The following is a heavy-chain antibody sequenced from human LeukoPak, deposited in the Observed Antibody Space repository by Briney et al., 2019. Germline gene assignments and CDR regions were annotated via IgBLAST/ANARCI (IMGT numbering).Heavy chain of an antibody. CDR3: ARGGSGWFDAFDI. Sequence: ASVKVSCKASGYTFTGHYMHWVRQAPGQGLEWMGWINPNSGGTNYAQKFLGRVTMTRDTSITTAYMELSRLRSDDTAVYYCARGGSGWFDAFDIWGQGTMVTVSS. D-gene: IGHD6-19*01. CDR2: INPNSGGT. CDR1: GYTFTGHY. V-gene: IGHV1-2*02. J-gene: IGHJ3*02.